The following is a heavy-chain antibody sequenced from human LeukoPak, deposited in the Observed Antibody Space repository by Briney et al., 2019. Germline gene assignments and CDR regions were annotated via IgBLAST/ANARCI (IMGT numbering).Heavy chain of an antibody. Sequence: GSLRLSCAASGFTFSSCAMHWVRPAPGRGLEYVSAIGSNGDTYYGNSVKGRFTVSRDNSKNTLYLQMGSLRAEDMAVYYCARGEGDWKFVDYWGQGTLVTVSS. V-gene: IGHV3-64*01. CDR2: IGSNGDT. J-gene: IGHJ4*02. CDR3: ARGEGDWKFVDY. D-gene: IGHD2-21*02. CDR1: GFTFSSCA.